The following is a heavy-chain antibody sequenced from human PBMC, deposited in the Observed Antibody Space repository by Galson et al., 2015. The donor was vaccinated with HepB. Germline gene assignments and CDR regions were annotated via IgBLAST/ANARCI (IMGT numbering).Heavy chain of an antibody. CDR3: VSRQYYFASGTYYNVSDY. V-gene: IGHV5-10-1*01. Sequence: SGAEVKQPGESLKISCKGSGYWFSRYWIAWVRQMPGKGLEWMGRIDPSDSYTDYSPSFQGHVAISVDKSITTAYLQWSSLKASDTAMYYCVSRQYYFASGTYYNVSDYWGQGTLVTVSS. CDR2: IDPSDSYT. D-gene: IGHD3-10*01. J-gene: IGHJ4*02. CDR1: GYWFSRYW.